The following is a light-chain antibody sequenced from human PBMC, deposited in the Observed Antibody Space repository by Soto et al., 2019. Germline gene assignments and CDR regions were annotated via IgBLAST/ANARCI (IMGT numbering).Light chain of an antibody. CDR1: QAISNS. CDR3: QKYHSAPFT. J-gene: IGKJ3*01. Sequence: DIQMTQSPSSLSASVGDRVTITCRASQAISNSLAWYQQKPGKVPKVLLYAASTLQSGVPSRFSGSGSGTDFTLTSTSLQPEDVATYFCQKYHSAPFTFGPGTKLDIK. CDR2: AAS. V-gene: IGKV1-27*01.